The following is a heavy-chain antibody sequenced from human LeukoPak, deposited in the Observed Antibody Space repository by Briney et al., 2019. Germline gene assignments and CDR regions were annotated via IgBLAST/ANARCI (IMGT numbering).Heavy chain of an antibody. CDR3: ARALHYGIGIDY. CDR2: FGTDGNT. V-gene: IGHV3-23*01. D-gene: IGHD3-9*01. J-gene: IGHJ4*03. CDR1: GFTFSGYA. Sequence: GGSLRLSCAASGFTFSGYAVSWVRQAPGKGLEWVSGFGTDGNTHYAESVRGRFDISRDTSKTTVYLQMNSLRVEDTALYYCARALHYGIGIDYWGQGTTVTVSS.